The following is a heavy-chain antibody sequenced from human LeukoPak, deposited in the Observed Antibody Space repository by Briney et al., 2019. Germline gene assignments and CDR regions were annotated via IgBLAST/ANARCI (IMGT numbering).Heavy chain of an antibody. Sequence: SETLSFTCAVSGGSISSSNWWSWVRQPPGKGLEWIGEIYHSGSTNYNPSLESRVTMSVDKSKNQFSLKLSSVTAADMAVYYCARGMAIARIRGAFDIWGQGTMITVSS. CDR2: IYHSGST. D-gene: IGHD5-24*01. CDR1: GGSISSSNW. J-gene: IGHJ3*02. CDR3: ARGMAIARIRGAFDI. V-gene: IGHV4-4*02.